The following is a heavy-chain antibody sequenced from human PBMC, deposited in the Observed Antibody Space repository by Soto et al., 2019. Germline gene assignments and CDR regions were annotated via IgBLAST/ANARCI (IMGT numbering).Heavy chain of an antibody. CDR3: AREWHGSGTYRIPWFDP. D-gene: IGHD3-10*01. V-gene: IGHV1-18*01. J-gene: IGHJ5*02. CDR1: GYTFTSYG. CDR2: ISAYNGNT. Sequence: ASVKVSCKASGYTFTSYGISWVRQAPGQGLEWMGWISAYNGNTNYAQKFQGRVTITRDTSASTAYMELSSLRSEDTAVYYCAREWHGSGTYRIPWFDPWGQGTLVTVSS.